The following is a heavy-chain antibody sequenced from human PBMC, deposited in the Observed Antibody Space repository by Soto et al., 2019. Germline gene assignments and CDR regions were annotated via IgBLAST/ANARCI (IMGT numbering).Heavy chain of an antibody. CDR2: INSDGSST. CDR1: GFTFSSYW. CDR3: ARAALSSGWYRRYFDY. D-gene: IGHD6-19*01. Sequence: EVQLVESGGGLVQPGGSLRLSCAASGFTFSSYWMHWVRQAPGKGLVWVSRINSDGSSTSYADSVKGRFTISRDNAKNTLYLQMNSLRAEDTAVYYCARAALSSGWYRRYFDYWGQGTLVTVSS. V-gene: IGHV3-74*01. J-gene: IGHJ4*02.